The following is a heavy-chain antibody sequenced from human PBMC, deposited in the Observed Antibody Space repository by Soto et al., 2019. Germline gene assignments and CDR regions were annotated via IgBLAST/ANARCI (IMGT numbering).Heavy chain of an antibody. CDR3: TVGYSYGYSVY. D-gene: IGHD5-18*01. CDR2: IKSKTDGGTT. V-gene: IGHV3-15*01. CDR1: GFTFSNAW. Sequence: EVQLVASGGGLVKPGGSLRLSCAASGFTFSNAWMSWVRQAPGKGLEWVGRIKSKTDGGTTDYAAPVKGSFTISRDESTNTLYLQMNSLKTEDTAVYYCTVGYSYGYSVYCCQGTLVTVSS. J-gene: IGHJ4*02.